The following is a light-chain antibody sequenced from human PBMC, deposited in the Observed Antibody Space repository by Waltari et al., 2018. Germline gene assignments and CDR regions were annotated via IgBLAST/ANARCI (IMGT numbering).Light chain of an antibody. V-gene: IGLV2-14*01. J-gene: IGLJ3*02. CDR2: EVS. CDR1: SSDIGAYNH. CDR3: SSYTTTTAWV. Sequence: QSALTQPASVSGSLGQSISISCIGTSSDIGAYNHVSWYQQHPGKVPKLLIYEVSKRPSGVSARFSGSKSGNTASLTISGLQAEDEADYYCSSYTTTTAWVFGGGTELTVL.